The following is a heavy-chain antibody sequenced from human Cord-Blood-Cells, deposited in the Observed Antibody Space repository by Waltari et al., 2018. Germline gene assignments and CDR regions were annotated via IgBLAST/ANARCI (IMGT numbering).Heavy chain of an antibody. J-gene: IGHJ4*02. CDR3: ARHSGIVGATFDY. D-gene: IGHD1-26*01. Sequence: QLQLQESGPGLVKRSETLSITCTVSGGAISSSSYYWGWIRQPPGKGLEWIGSIYYSGSTYYNPSLKSRVTISVDTSKNQFSLKLSSVTAADTAVYYCARHSGIVGATFDYWGQGTLVTVSS. CDR2: IYYSGST. CDR1: GGAISSSSYY. V-gene: IGHV4-39*01.